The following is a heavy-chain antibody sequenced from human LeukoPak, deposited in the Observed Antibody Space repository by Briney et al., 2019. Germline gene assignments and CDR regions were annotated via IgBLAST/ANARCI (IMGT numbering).Heavy chain of an antibody. CDR2: ISGSGGST. V-gene: IGHV3-23*01. J-gene: IGHJ4*02. D-gene: IGHD6-13*01. Sequence: GGSLRLSCAASGFTFSSYAMSWVRQAPGKGLEWVSAISGSGGSTYYADSVKGRFTISRDNSKNTLYLQMNSLRAEDRAVYYCAKVGRLQLNGFDYWGQGTLVTVSS. CDR3: AKVGRLQLNGFDY. CDR1: GFTFSSYA.